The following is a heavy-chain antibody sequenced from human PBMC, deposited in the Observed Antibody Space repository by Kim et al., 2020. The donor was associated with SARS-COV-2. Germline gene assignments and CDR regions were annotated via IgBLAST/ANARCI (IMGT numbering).Heavy chain of an antibody. CDR2: FDPEDGET. Sequence: ASVKVSCKVSGYTLTELSMHWVRQAPGKGLEWMGGFDPEDGETIYAQKFQGRVTMTEDTSTDTAYMELSSLRSEDTAVYYCATGKRGLEEYYYYGMDVWGQGTTVTVSS. J-gene: IGHJ6*02. CDR3: ATGKRGLEEYYYYGMDV. CDR1: GYTLTELS. V-gene: IGHV1-24*01.